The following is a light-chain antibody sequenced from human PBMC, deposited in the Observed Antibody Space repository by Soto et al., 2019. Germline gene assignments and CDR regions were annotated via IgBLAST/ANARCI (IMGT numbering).Light chain of an antibody. CDR2: EVT. CDR1: RSDIGSYNS. Sequence: QSALTQPASVSGSPGQSITISCTGTRSDIGSYNSIAWYQQHPGKAPRVMIFEVTKRPSGVSHRFSGSKSGNTASLTISDLQGEDEADYYCSSYTTNNTVVFGGGTQLTVL. J-gene: IGLJ2*01. V-gene: IGLV2-14*02. CDR3: SSYTTNNTVV.